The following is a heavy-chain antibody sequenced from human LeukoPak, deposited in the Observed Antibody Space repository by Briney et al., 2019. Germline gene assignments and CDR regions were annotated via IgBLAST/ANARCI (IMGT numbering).Heavy chain of an antibody. J-gene: IGHJ6*03. D-gene: IGHD2-2*01. CDR2: ISWNSGSI. CDR3: AKDLGYCSSTSCYTLNYYYYYYMDV. V-gene: IGHV3-9*01. CDR1: GFTFDDYA. Sequence: PGRSLRLSCAASGFTFDDYAMHWVRQAPGKGLEWVSGISWNSGSIGYADSVKGRFTISRDNAKNTLYLQMNSLRAEDTAVYYCAKDLGYCSSTSCYTLNYYYYYYMDVWGKGTTVTVSS.